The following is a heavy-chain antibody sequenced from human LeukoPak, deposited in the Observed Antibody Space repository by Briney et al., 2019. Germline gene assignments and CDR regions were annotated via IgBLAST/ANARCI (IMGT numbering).Heavy chain of an antibody. CDR2: ISAYNGNT. D-gene: IGHD2-15*01. Sequence: ASVKVSCKASGYTFTSYGISWVRQAPGQGLEWMGWISAYNGNTNYAQKLQGRVTMTTDTSTSTAYMELRSLRSDDTAVYYCARDFAVVVAATGVNWFDPWGQGTLVTVSS. V-gene: IGHV1-18*01. CDR3: ARDFAVVVAATGVNWFDP. J-gene: IGHJ5*02. CDR1: GYTFTSYG.